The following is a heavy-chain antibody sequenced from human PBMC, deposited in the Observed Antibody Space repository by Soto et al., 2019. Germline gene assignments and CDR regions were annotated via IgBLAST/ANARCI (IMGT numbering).Heavy chain of an antibody. V-gene: IGHV3-30*18. J-gene: IGHJ3*02. CDR2: ISYDGSNK. CDR3: ANLPSETSDYDILTGYGPPFDI. D-gene: IGHD3-9*01. CDR1: GFTFGSYG. Sequence: GSLRLSCAASGFTFGSYGMHWVRQAPGKGLEWVAVISYDGSNKYYADSVKGRFTISRDNSKNTLYLQMNSLRAEDTAVYYCANLPSETSDYDILTGYGPPFDIWGQGTMVTVSS.